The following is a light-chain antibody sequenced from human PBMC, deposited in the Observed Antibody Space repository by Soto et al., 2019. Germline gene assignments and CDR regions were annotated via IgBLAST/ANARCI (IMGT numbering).Light chain of an antibody. CDR3: SSYTSSSTLGV. Sequence: QSVLTQPPSASGSPGQSVTISCTGTSSDVGGYNFVSWYQQHPGKAPKLMIYDVSNRPSGVSNRFSGSKSGNTASLTISGLQAEDEADYYCSSYTSSSTLGVFGGGTKLTVL. CDR1: SSDVGGYNF. J-gene: IGLJ2*01. CDR2: DVS. V-gene: IGLV2-14*01.